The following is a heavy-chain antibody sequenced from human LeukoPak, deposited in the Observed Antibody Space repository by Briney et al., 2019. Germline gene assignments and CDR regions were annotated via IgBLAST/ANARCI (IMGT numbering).Heavy chain of an antibody. CDR1: GFRFSDYD. CDR3: GRAFPPRRTSSAGDR. Sequence: SGGSLRLSCSASGFRFSDYDMNWVRQAPGKGLEWVSAISGRSSHVYYGESVKGRFTISSDNAKNSLYLQLDSLGVQDTAVYYCGRAFPPRRTSSAGDRWGQGTLVTVSS. CDR2: ISGRSSHV. D-gene: IGHD3-16*01. V-gene: IGHV3-21*01. J-gene: IGHJ1*01.